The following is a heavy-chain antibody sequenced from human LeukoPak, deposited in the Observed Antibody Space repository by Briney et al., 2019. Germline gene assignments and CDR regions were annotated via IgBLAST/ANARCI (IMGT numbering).Heavy chain of an antibody. Sequence: GASVKVSCKASGYTFTGYYMHWVRQAPGQGLEGMGWINPNSGGTNYAQKFQGWVTMTRDTSISTAYMELSRLRSDDTAVYYCARSDFDILTGYYIFDYWGQGTLVTVSS. CDR1: GYTFTGYY. CDR3: ARSDFDILTGYYIFDY. CDR2: INPNSGGT. D-gene: IGHD3-9*01. V-gene: IGHV1-2*04. J-gene: IGHJ4*02.